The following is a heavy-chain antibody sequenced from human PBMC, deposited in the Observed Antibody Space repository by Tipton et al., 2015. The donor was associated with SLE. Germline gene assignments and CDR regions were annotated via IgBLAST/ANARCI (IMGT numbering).Heavy chain of an antibody. CDR1: GGSISSFY. J-gene: IGHJ6*03. CDR2: IYYSGST. Sequence: TLSLTCTVSGGSISSFYWSWIRQPPGKGLEWIGYIYYSGSTNYNPSLNSRVTISVDTSKNQFSLKLSSVTAADTAVYYCARDKSSSWYGVYMDVWGKGTTVTVSS. V-gene: IGHV4-59*01. CDR3: ARDKSSSWYGVYMDV. D-gene: IGHD6-13*01.